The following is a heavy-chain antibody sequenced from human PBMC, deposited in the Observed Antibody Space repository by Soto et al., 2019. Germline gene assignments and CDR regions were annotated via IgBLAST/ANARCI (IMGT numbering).Heavy chain of an antibody. D-gene: IGHD6-19*01. J-gene: IGHJ4*02. V-gene: IGHV3-33*05. CDR3: AKVKPGIQQWLVYFDY. CDR2: ISYDGSSK. CDR1: GFTFSTYG. Sequence: GGSLRLSCAASGFTFSTYGVHWVRQAPAKGLEWVAVISYDGSSKYHADSVKGRFTISRDNSKNTLHLQMNSLRAEDTAVYYCAKVKPGIQQWLVYFDYWGQGTLVTVSS.